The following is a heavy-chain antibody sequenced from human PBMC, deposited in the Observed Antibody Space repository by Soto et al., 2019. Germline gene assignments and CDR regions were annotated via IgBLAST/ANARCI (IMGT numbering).Heavy chain of an antibody. Sequence: SETLSLTCTVSGGSISSGGYYWSWIRQHPGKGLEWIGYIYYSGSTYYNPSLKSRVTISVDTSKNQFSLKLSSVTAADTAVYYCARGGSIWGESLDIWGQGTMVT. CDR1: GGSISSGGYY. CDR2: IYYSGST. D-gene: IGHD3-16*01. V-gene: IGHV4-31*03. CDR3: ARGGSIWGESLDI. J-gene: IGHJ3*02.